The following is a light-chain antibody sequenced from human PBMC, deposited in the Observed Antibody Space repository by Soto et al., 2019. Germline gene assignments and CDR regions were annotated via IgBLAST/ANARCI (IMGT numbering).Light chain of an antibody. CDR1: QSISTS. CDR3: QQYGSYSLT. J-gene: IGKJ4*01. Sequence: DIQMTQSPSILSASVGDRVTITCRASQSISTSLAWYQQKPGKAPNLLISKASNLETGVPSRFSGSGSGTEFTLTISSPQTDDFSTYYCQQYGSYSLTFGGGTKVDIK. CDR2: KAS. V-gene: IGKV1-5*03.